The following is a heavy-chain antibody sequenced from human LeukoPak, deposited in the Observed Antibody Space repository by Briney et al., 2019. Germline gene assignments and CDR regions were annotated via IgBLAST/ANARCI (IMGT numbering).Heavy chain of an antibody. Sequence: GPGGSLRLSCAASGFTFDDYGMSWVRQAPGKGLEWVSGINWNGGSTGYADSVKGRFTISRDNAKNSLYLQMNSLRAEDTAAYYCARSDVLLWFGELLTNAFDIWGQGTMVTVSS. CDR3: ARSDVLLWFGELLTNAFDI. CDR2: INWNGGST. D-gene: IGHD3-10*01. J-gene: IGHJ3*02. CDR1: GFTFDDYG. V-gene: IGHV3-20*04.